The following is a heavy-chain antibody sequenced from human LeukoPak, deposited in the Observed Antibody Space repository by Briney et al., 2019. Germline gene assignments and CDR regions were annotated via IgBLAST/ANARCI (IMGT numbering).Heavy chain of an antibody. V-gene: IGHV4-30-4*07. J-gene: IGHJ4*02. CDR3: ARVVDSSGYYRFDY. Sequence: PSETLSLTCAVSGGSISSGGYSWSWIRQPPGKGLEWIGYIYYSGSTYYNPSLKSRVTISVDTSKNQFSLKLSSVTAADTAVYYCARVVDSSGYYRFDYWGQGTLVTVSS. D-gene: IGHD3-22*01. CDR1: GGSISSGGYS. CDR2: IYYSGST.